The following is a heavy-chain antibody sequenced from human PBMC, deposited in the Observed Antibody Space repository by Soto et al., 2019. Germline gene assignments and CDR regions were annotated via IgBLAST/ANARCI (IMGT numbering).Heavy chain of an antibody. Sequence: SETLSLTCTVSGGSISSYYWSWIRQPPGKGLEWIGYIYYSGSTNYNPSLKSRVTISVETSKNQFSLKLSSVTAADTAVYYCARVRGVCSGGSCSNRSGRFSKLYYYYYMDVWGKGTTVTVSS. D-gene: IGHD2-15*01. CDR3: ARVRGVCSGGSCSNRSGRFSKLYYYYYMDV. V-gene: IGHV4-59*01. CDR1: GGSISSYY. CDR2: IYYSGST. J-gene: IGHJ6*03.